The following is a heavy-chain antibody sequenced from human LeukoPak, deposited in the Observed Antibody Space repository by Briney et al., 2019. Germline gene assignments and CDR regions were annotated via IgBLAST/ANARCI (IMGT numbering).Heavy chain of an antibody. CDR3: AREDYDSSGYYWGASPRTLQNWFDP. Sequence: SETLSLTCTVSGGSISSSSYYWGWIRQPPGKGLEWIGSIYYSGSTYYNPSLKSRVTISVDTSKNQFSLKLSSVTAADTAVYYCAREDYDSSGYYWGASPRTLQNWFDPWGQGTLVTVSS. CDR2: IYYSGST. CDR1: GGSISSSSYY. V-gene: IGHV4-39*07. J-gene: IGHJ5*02. D-gene: IGHD3-22*01.